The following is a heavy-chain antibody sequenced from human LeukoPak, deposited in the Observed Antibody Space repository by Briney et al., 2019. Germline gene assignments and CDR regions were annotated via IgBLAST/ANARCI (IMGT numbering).Heavy chain of an antibody. D-gene: IGHD5-18*01. CDR1: GGSISSSSYH. J-gene: IGHJ4*02. Sequence: SETLSLTCTVSGGSISSSSYHWGWIRQPPGKGLEWIGSIYYSGSTWSSLKSRVTISIDTSKNKFSLKLSSVTAADTAVYYCGRAGYSYGYVDYWGQGTLVTVSS. V-gene: IGHV4-39*07. CDR3: GRAGYSYGYVDY. CDR2: IYYSGST.